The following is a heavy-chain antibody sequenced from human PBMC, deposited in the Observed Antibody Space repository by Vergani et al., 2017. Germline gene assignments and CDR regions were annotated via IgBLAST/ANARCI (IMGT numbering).Heavy chain of an antibody. Sequence: EVQLVQSGAEVKKPGESLKISCKGSGYSFTSYWIGWVRQMPGKGLEWMGIIYPGDSDTRYSPSFQGQVTISADKSISTAYLQWSSLKASDTAMYYCARSITMVRGNGYYYYYGMDVWGQGTTVTVSS. CDR3: ARSITMVRGNGYYYYYGMDV. D-gene: IGHD3-10*01. V-gene: IGHV5-51*01. CDR1: GYSFTSYW. J-gene: IGHJ6*02. CDR2: IYPGDSDT.